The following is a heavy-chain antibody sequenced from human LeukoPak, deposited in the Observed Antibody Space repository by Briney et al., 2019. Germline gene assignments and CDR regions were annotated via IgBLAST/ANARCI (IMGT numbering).Heavy chain of an antibody. CDR1: GGSFSGYY. CDR3: ARGGYFDY. J-gene: IGHJ4*02. Sequence: SETLSLTCAVYGGSFSGYYWSWTRQPPGKGLEWIGEINHSGSTNYNPSLKSRVTISVDTSKNQFSLKLSSVTAADTAVYYCARGGYFDYWGQGTLVTVSS. V-gene: IGHV4-34*01. CDR2: INHSGST.